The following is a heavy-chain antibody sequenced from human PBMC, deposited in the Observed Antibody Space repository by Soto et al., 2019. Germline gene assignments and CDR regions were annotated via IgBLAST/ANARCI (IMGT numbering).Heavy chain of an antibody. Sequence: SETLSLTCTVSGGSISSGDYYWSWIRQPPGKGLEWIGYIYYSGSTYYNPSLKNRVTISVDTSKNQFSLKLSSVTAADTAVYYCARGGRCSGGSCYWFDPWGQGTLVTVS. CDR3: ARGGRCSGGSCYWFDP. CDR1: GGSISSGDYY. J-gene: IGHJ5*02. D-gene: IGHD2-15*01. CDR2: IYYSGST. V-gene: IGHV4-30-4*01.